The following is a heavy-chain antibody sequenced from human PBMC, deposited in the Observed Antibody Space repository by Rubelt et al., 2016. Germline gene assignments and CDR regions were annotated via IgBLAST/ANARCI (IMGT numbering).Heavy chain of an antibody. D-gene: IGHD1-26*01. CDR3: ARDAPYSGSDHQFDH. CDR1: GFTFNSYR. CDR2: IYDGGSPM. V-gene: IGHV3-48*04. J-gene: IGHJ4*02. Sequence: PGGSLRLSCIASGFTFNSYRMNRVRQAPGKGLEWVSTIYDGGSPMYYADSVKGRFTISRDNAENSLYLQMDSLRAEDTAVYYCARDAPYSGSDHQFDHWGQGTLVTVSS.